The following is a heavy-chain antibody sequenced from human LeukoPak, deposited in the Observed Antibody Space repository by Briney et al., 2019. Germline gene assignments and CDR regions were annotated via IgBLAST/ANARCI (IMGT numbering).Heavy chain of an antibody. CDR3: ARGPNLAVARYFDY. CDR1: GGTFSSYA. V-gene: IGHV1-69*04. D-gene: IGHD6-19*01. CDR2: IIPILGIA. Sequence: SVKVSCKASGGTFSSYAISWVRQAPGQGLEWMGRIIPILGIANYAQKSQGRVTITADKSTSTAYMELSSLRSEDTAVYYCARGPNLAVARYFDYWGQGTLVTVSS. J-gene: IGHJ4*02.